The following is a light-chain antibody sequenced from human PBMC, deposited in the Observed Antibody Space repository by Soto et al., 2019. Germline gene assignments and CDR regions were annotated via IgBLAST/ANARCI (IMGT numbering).Light chain of an antibody. V-gene: IGLV2-8*01. CDR1: SSDVGAYNY. CDR3: SSYAGNNKLV. J-gene: IGLJ2*01. Sequence: QSALTQPPSASGSPGQSVTISCTGTSSDVGAYNYVSWYQQHPGEAPKLMIYEVSKRPSGVPDRFSGSKSGNTASLTVSGLQAEDEADYYCSSYAGNNKLVFGGGTKLTVL. CDR2: EVS.